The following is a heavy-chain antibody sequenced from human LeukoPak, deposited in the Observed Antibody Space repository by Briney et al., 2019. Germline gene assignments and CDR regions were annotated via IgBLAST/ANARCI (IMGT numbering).Heavy chain of an antibody. D-gene: IGHD3-10*01. J-gene: IGHJ3*02. CDR3: AKPLLWFGELFDAFDI. Sequence: SGGSLRLSCAASGFTVSSNYMSWVRQAPGKGLEWVSVIYSGGSTYYADSVKGRFTISRDNSKNTLYLQMNSLRAEDTAVYYCAKPLLWFGELFDAFDIWGQGTMVTVSS. CDR1: GFTVSSNY. V-gene: IGHV3-66*01. CDR2: IYSGGST.